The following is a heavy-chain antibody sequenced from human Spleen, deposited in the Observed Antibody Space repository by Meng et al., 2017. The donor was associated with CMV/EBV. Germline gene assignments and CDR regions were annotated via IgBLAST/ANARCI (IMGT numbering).Heavy chain of an antibody. Sequence: GESLKISCAASGFTVSSNYMSWVRQAPGKGLEWVSVIYSGGSTYYADSVKGRFTISRDNSKNTLTLQMNSLRVEDTALYYCAGWDVILVPTAHGRYSYYAMDVWGQGTTVTVSS. V-gene: IGHV3-53*01. J-gene: IGHJ6*02. D-gene: IGHD2-2*01. CDR1: GFTVSSNY. CDR2: IYSGGST. CDR3: AGWDVILVPTAHGRYSYYAMDV.